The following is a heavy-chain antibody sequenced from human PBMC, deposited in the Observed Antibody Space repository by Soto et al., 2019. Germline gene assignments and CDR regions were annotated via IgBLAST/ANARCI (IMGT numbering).Heavy chain of an antibody. Sequence: QMQLVQSGPEVKKPGTSVKVSCKASGFTFTNSAVQWVRQARGQRLEWIGWIGVGSGSPNYAQKFQERVTITRDMSTTTAYMELSSRRSGDKAMSYCAAELGRGNTACWRQGTLVTVSS. CDR1: GFTFTNSA. D-gene: IGHD1-7*01. J-gene: IGHJ4*02. V-gene: IGHV1-58*01. CDR2: IGVGSGSP. CDR3: AAELGRGNTAC.